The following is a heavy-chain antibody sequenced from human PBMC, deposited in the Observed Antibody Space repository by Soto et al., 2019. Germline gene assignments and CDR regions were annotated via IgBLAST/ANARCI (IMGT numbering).Heavy chain of an antibody. D-gene: IGHD3-10*01. CDR2: VNPNNGDT. CDR3: AKVSRKGSAIDFDY. J-gene: IGHJ4*02. Sequence: VQLVQSGAELKKPGASVKVSCKASGYTFSNYDMNWVRQATGQGPEWIGWVNPNNGDTGYAQKCQGRVTLTTDISTTTAYMELTSLRSEDTAIYYCAKVSRKGSAIDFDYWGQGTLITVSS. CDR1: GYTFSNYD. V-gene: IGHV1-8*01.